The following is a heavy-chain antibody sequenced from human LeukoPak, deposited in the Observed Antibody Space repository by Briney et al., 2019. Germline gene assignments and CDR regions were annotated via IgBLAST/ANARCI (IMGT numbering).Heavy chain of an antibody. J-gene: IGHJ4*02. CDR1: GFTFSSFG. CDR3: TARSGISPYYIDY. D-gene: IGHD1-1*01. V-gene: IGHV3-23*01. CDR2: ISGNGRST. Sequence: PGGSLRLSCAGSGFTFSSFGMSWVRQAPGKGLEWVSGISGNGRSTYYADSVKGRFTISRDNSRNTLFLQMNSLRAEDTALYYCTARSGISPYYIDYWGQGTLVTVSS.